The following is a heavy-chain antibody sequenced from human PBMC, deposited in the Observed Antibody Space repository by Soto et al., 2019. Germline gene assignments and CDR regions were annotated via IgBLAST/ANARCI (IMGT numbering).Heavy chain of an antibody. CDR2: ISSSSSYI. D-gene: IGHD6-13*01. J-gene: IGHJ5*02. CDR3: ARDPRAVAAADLNWFDP. Sequence: GGSLRLSCAASGFTFSSYSMNWVRQAPGKGLEWVSSISSSSSYIYYADSVKGRFTISRDNAKNSLYLQMNSLRAEDTAVYYCARDPRAVAAADLNWFDPWGQGTLVTVSS. V-gene: IGHV3-21*01. CDR1: GFTFSSYS.